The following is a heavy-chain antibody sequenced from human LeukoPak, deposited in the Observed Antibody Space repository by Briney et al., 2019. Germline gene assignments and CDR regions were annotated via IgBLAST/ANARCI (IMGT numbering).Heavy chain of an antibody. J-gene: IGHJ4*02. CDR3: AREDFNYVWGNHRGRDY. V-gene: IGHV1-18*01. CDR1: GYTFTTYG. CDR2: ITTYNGNT. D-gene: IGHD3-16*01. Sequence: GASVKVSCKASGYTFTTYGISWVRQAPGQGLEWMGWITTYNGNTRYEEKFQGRVTMTTDTSADTAYMELTSLTSDDTAVYYCAREDFNYVWGNHRGRDYWGQGTLVTVSS.